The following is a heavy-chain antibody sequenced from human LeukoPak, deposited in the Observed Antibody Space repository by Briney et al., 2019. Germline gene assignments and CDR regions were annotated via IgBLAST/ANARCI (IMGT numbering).Heavy chain of an antibody. CDR2: IYYSGST. CDR1: GGSISSYY. CDR3: ARHRTGGSYYY. D-gene: IGHD1-26*01. V-gene: IGHV4-59*08. J-gene: IGHJ4*02. Sequence: SETLSLTCTVSGGSISSYYWSWIRQPPGKGLEWIGYIYYSGSTNYNPSLKSRVTISVDTSKNQFSLKLSSVTAADRAVYYCARHRTGGSYYYWGQGTLVTVSS.